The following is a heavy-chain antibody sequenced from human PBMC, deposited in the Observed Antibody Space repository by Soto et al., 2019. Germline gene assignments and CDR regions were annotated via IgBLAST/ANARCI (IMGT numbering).Heavy chain of an antibody. CDR3: ARGPGLFNCGGDCRTLDY. Sequence: QVQLVESGGGLVKPGGSLRLSCAASGFTFSDYYITWIRQAPGKGLEWVSYISSSSSYTNYADSVKGRFTISRDNAKNSLYLQMNSLRAEDTAVNYCARGPGLFNCGGDCRTLDYWGQETLVTVSS. CDR1: GFTFSDYY. D-gene: IGHD2-21*02. J-gene: IGHJ4*02. V-gene: IGHV3-11*06. CDR2: ISSSSSYT.